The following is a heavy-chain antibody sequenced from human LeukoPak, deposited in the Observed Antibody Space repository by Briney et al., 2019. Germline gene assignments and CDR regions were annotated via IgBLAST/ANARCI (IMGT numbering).Heavy chain of an antibody. Sequence: GGSLRLSCAASGFTFEVSAMSWLREAPGEGLEWVAVITGGGESTYYGDSVKGRFTISRDNYKKTLFLQVKSLRAEDTAVYFCAKNIRDQLLCGFNYWGQGIVVTVSS. CDR3: AKNIRDQLLCGFNY. J-gene: IGHJ4*02. V-gene: IGHV3-23*01. D-gene: IGHD2-2*01. CDR1: GFTFEVSA. CDR2: ITGGGEST.